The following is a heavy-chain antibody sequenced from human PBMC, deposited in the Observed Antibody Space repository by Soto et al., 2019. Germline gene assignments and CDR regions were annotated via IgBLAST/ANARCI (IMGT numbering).Heavy chain of an antibody. V-gene: IGHV3-48*03. CDR3: AQGVRYFDWLLSAAMDV. J-gene: IGHJ6*02. D-gene: IGHD3-9*01. Sequence: GGSLRLSCAASGFTFRSYEMNWVRQAPGKGLEWVSYISSSGSTIYYADSVKGRFTISRDNAKNSLYLQMNSLRAEDTAVYYCAQGVRYFDWLLSAAMDVWGQGTTVTVSS. CDR1: GFTFRSYE. CDR2: ISSSGSTI.